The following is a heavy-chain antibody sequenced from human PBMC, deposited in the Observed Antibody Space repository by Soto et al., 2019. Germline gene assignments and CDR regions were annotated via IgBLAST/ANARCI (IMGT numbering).Heavy chain of an antibody. CDR2: IYYSGST. Sequence: QLQLQESGPGLVKPSETLSLTCTVSGGSISSSSYYWGWIRQPPGKGLEWIGSIYYSGSTYYNPSRKSRVTISVDTSKNQFSLKMSSVTAADTAVYYWANFYSVDSGWYSPHHAFDIWGQGTMVTVSS. CDR3: ANFYSVDSGWYSPHHAFDI. J-gene: IGHJ3*02. D-gene: IGHD6-19*01. CDR1: GGSISSSSYY. V-gene: IGHV4-39*01.